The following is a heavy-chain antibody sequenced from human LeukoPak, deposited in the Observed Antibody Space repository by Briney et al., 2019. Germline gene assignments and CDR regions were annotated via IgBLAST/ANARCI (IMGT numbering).Heavy chain of an antibody. D-gene: IGHD1-26*01. CDR2: ISGSGGST. Sequence: GGSLRLSCAASGFTFSRYWMSWVRQAPGKGLEWVSAISGSGGSTYYADSVKGRFTISRDNSKNTLYLQMNSLRAEDTAVYYCAKELVGAKKLYYFDYWGQGTLVTVSS. J-gene: IGHJ4*02. CDR3: AKELVGAKKLYYFDY. V-gene: IGHV3-23*01. CDR1: GFTFSRYW.